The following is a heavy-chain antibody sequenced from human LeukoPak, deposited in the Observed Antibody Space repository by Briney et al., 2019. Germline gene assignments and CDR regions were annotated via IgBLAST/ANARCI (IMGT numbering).Heavy chain of an antibody. CDR1: GFSLSTSGVG. V-gene: IGHV2-5*01. CDR3: AHILAAAGTPWFDP. CDR2: IYWNDDK. Sequence: GPTLVNPTQTLTLTCTFSGFSLSTSGVGVGCIRQPPGNALEWLALIYWNDDKRYSPSLKSRLTITKDTSKNQVVLTMTNMDPVDTATYYCAHILAAAGTPWFDPWGQGTLVTVSS. D-gene: IGHD6-13*01. J-gene: IGHJ5*02.